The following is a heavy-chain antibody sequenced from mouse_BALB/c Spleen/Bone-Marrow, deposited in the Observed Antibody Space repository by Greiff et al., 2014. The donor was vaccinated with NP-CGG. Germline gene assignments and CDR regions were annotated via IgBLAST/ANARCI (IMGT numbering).Heavy chain of an antibody. J-gene: IGHJ4*01. CDR3: ARDGNYRYAMDY. CDR1: GFTFTSYW. Sequence: QVQLKESGDELAKPGASVKLSCMASGFTFTSYWIHWVKQRPGQGPEWIGEINPSNGRTNYNEKFKRKATLTEDKSSSTAYMQLSSLTSEDSAVYYCARDGNYRYAMDYWGQGTSVTVSS. D-gene: IGHD2-1*01. CDR2: INPSNGRT. V-gene: IGHV1S81*02.